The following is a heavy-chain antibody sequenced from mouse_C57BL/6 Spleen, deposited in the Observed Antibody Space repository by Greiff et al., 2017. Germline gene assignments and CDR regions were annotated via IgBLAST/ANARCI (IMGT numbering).Heavy chain of an antibody. CDR3: ARRDYSSTFYYAMDY. D-gene: IGHD1-1*01. CDR2: IYPGDGDT. J-gene: IGHJ4*01. Sequence: QVQLQQSGAELVKPGASVKISCKASGYAFSSYWMNWVKQRPGTGLEWIGQIYPGDGDTNYNGKFKGKATLTADKSSSTAYMQLSSQTSEDTAVYFCARRDYSSTFYYAMDYWGQGTSVTVSS. CDR1: GYAFSSYW. V-gene: IGHV1-80*01.